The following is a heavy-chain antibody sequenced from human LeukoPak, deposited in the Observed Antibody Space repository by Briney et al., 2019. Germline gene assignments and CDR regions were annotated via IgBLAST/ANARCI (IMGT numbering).Heavy chain of an antibody. CDR2: IYYSGST. D-gene: IGHD6-13*01. J-gene: IGHJ4*02. V-gene: IGHV4-59*01. CDR3: ARDVAAGSSHFDY. Sequence: SETLSLTCTVSGGSISSYYWSWIRQPLGKGLEWIGYIYYSGSTNYNPSLKSRVTISVDTSKNQFSLKLSSVTAADTAVYYCARDVAAGSSHFDYWGQGTLVTVSS. CDR1: GGSISSYY.